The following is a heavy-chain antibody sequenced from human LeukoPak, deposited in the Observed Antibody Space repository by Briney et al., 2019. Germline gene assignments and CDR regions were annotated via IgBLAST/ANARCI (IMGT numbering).Heavy chain of an antibody. CDR3: ARNTYGYKFSMDV. Sequence: ASVKVSCKASGFALYKYNIVWVRQAPGQGLEWVGWITAFNGNTNYGQKGQGRSTMTTDTSTSTSYMELRNLRSDDTAVYYCARNTYGYKFSMDVWGKGTTVIISS. D-gene: IGHD5-24*01. J-gene: IGHJ6*03. CDR1: GFALYKYN. CDR2: ITAFNGNT. V-gene: IGHV1-18*04.